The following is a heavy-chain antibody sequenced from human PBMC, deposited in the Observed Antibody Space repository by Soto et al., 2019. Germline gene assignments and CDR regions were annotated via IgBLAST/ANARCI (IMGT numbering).Heavy chain of an antibody. CDR3: AKEGRNYVIVTGYYVWGWFDP. V-gene: IGHV3-30*18. D-gene: IGHD3-9*01. CDR1: GFTFSSYG. J-gene: IGHJ5*02. CDR2: ISYDGGNK. Sequence: QVQLVESGGGVVQPGRSLRLSCAASGFTFSSYGMHWVRQAPGKGLERVAVISYDGGNKYYADSVKGRFTIYRDNYKNSLYVQMHRLSAEEKAVSEFAKEGRNYVIVTGYYVWGWFDPWGQGTLVTVSS.